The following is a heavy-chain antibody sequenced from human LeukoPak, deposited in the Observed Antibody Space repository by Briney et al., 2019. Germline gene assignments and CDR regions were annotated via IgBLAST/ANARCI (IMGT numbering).Heavy chain of an antibody. J-gene: IGHJ4*02. CDR3: ARALTTLTYEGY. CDR1: GFTFSSSA. Sequence: NSGGSLRLSCAASGFTFSSSAMSWIRQAPGKGLEWVSSISGSNSYIFYADSVKGRFTVSRDNAKDSLYLQMNSLRAEDTAVYYCARALTTLTYEGYWGQGTLVTVSS. V-gene: IGHV3-21*01. D-gene: IGHD1-1*01. CDR2: ISGSNSYI.